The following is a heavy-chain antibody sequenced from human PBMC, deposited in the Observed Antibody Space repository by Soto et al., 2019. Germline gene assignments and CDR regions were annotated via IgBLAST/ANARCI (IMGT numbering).Heavy chain of an antibody. CDR2: IYHSGST. D-gene: IGHD5-12*01. CDR3: GRDRADIVATYWFDP. V-gene: IGHV4-30-2*01. J-gene: IGHJ5*02. Sequence: ASETLSLTCAVSGGSISSGGYSWSWIRQPPGKGLEWIGYIYHSGSTNYNPSLKSRVTISVDKSKNQFSLKLSSVTAADTAVYYCGRDRADIVATYWFDPWGQGTLVTVSS. CDR1: GGSISSGGYS.